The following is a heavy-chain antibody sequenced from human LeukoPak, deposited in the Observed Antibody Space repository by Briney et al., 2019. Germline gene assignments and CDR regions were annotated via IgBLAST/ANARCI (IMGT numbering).Heavy chain of an antibody. J-gene: IGHJ3*02. Sequence: GGSLRLSCAASGFTFSSYAMSWVRQAPGKGLEWVSAISGSGGSTYYADSVKGRFTISRDNSKNTLYLQMNSLRAEDTAVYYFAKDGSRELLEDAFDIRGQGTMVTVSS. V-gene: IGHV3-23*01. CDR1: GFTFSSYA. CDR2: ISGSGGST. D-gene: IGHD1-26*01. CDR3: AKDGSRELLEDAFDI.